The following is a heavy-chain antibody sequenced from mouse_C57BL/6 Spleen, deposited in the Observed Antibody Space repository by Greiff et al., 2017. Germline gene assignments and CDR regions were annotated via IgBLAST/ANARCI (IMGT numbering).Heavy chain of an antibody. D-gene: IGHD2-5*01. CDR2: INPSSGYT. Sequence: VQVVESGAELARPGASVKMSCKASGYTFTSYTMHWVKQRPGQGLEWIGYINPSSGYTKYNQKFKDKATLTADKSSSTAYMQLSSLTSEDSAVYYCAYYSNYVGAMDYWGQGTSVTVSS. CDR3: AYYSNYVGAMDY. V-gene: IGHV1-4*01. J-gene: IGHJ4*01. CDR1: GYTFTSYT.